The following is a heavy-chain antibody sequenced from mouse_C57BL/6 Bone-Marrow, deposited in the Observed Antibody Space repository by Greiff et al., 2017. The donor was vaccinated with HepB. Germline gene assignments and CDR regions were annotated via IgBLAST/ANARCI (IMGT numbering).Heavy chain of an antibody. Sequence: QVQLQQSGAELVRPGSSVKLSCKASGYTFTSYWMHWVKQRPIQGLEWIGNIDPSDSETHYNQKFKDKATLTVDKSSSTAYMQLSSLTSEDSAVYYCARKGVITTVVARYFDVWGTGTTVTVSS. D-gene: IGHD1-1*01. V-gene: IGHV1-52*01. J-gene: IGHJ1*03. CDR2: IDPSDSET. CDR3: ARKGVITTVVARYFDV. CDR1: GYTFTSYW.